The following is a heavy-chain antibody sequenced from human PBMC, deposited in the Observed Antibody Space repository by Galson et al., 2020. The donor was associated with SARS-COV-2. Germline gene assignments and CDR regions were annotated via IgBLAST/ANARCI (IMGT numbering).Heavy chain of an antibody. CDR2: IGTAGDT. CDR1: GFTFSSYD. D-gene: IGHD3-10*01. J-gene: IGHJ6*02. V-gene: IGHV3-13*04. CDR3: ARVRYYGSGSNPYCYDGMDV. Sequence: GGSLRLSCAASGFTFSSYDMHWVRQATGKGLEWVSAIGTAGDTYYPGPAKGRFTTSRENAKNSLYIQMNSLRAGDTAVYYCARVRYYGSGSNPYCYDGMDVWGQGTTVAVSS.